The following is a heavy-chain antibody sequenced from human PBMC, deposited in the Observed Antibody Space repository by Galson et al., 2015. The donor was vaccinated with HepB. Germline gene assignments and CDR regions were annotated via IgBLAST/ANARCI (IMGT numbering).Heavy chain of an antibody. CDR2: IRYDGSTN. J-gene: IGHJ4*02. CDR3: AKDPEPGNVQRNYGGNSALDY. D-gene: IGHD4-23*01. Sequence: SLRLSCAASRFTFNTYGMHWVRQAPGKGLEWVAFIRYDGSTNYYAESVKGRFTISRDNSKNTLFLQMNSLTAADTAVYYCAKDPEPGNVQRNYGGNSALDYWGQGTLVTVSS. V-gene: IGHV3-30*02. CDR1: RFTFNTYG.